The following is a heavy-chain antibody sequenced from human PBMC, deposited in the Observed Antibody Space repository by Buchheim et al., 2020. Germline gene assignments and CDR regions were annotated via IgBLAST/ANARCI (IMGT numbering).Heavy chain of an antibody. Sequence: EVQLLESGGGLVQPGGSLRLSCAASGFTFSSYAMSWVRQAPGKGLEWVSSMTTSGSNPYYADAVKGRFIISSDNSQHTLYLQMNSLRAEDTAIYYCAKDLRDRGDYWGQGTL. CDR1: GFTFSSYA. V-gene: IGHV3-23*01. CDR2: MTTSGSNP. J-gene: IGHJ4*02. D-gene: IGHD1-14*01. CDR3: AKDLRDRGDY.